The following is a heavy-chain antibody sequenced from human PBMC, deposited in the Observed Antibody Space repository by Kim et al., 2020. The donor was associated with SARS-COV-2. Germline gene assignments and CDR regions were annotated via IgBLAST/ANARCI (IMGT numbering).Heavy chain of an antibody. CDR3: ARGRRYYYGSGSTDY. J-gene: IGHJ4*02. D-gene: IGHD3-10*01. Sequence: QKFQGRVTITRDTSASTAYMELSSLRSEDTAVYYCARGRRYYYGSGSTDYWGQGTLVTVSS. V-gene: IGHV1-3*01.